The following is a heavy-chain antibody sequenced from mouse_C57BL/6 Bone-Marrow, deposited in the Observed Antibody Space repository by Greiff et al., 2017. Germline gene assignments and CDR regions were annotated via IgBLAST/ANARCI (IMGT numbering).Heavy chain of an antibody. CDR3: TRRVLRGWFAY. J-gene: IGHJ3*01. D-gene: IGHD1-1*01. V-gene: IGHV1-4*01. Sequence: VQLQQSGAELARPGASVKMSCKASGYTFTSYTMHWVKQRPGQGLEWIGYINPSSGYTKYNQKFKDKATLTADTSSSTAYMQLSSLTSEVSTDYYCTRRVLRGWFAYWGQGTLVTVSA. CDR1: GYTFTSYT. CDR2: INPSSGYT.